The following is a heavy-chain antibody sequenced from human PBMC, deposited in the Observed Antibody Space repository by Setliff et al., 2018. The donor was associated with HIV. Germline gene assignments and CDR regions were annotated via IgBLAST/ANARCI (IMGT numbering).Heavy chain of an antibody. Sequence: PSETLSLTCTVYGGSFSNYYWNWIRQPPGKGLEWIGEIDNRGGYNYNPTFSSRVTISVDASKRQFSLKLRSVTPEDSAVYYCARDGTRQMWGSDYFHNYYIDVWDKGTTVTVSS. CDR2: IDNRGGY. J-gene: IGHJ6*03. D-gene: IGHD1-7*01. CDR1: GGSFSNYY. V-gene: IGHV4-34*01. CDR3: ARDGTRQMWGSDYFHNYYIDV.